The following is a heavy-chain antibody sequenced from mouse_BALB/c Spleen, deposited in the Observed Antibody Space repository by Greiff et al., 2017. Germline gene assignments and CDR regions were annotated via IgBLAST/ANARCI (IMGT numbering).Heavy chain of an antibody. Sequence: VQLQQSGAELAKPGASVKMSCKASGYTFTSYWMHWVKQRPGQGLEWIGYINPSTGYTEYNQKFKDKATLTADKSSSTAYMQLSSLTSEDSAVYYCANYYGSRDYFDYWGQGTTLTVSS. CDR1: GYTFTSYW. CDR3: ANYYGSRDYFDY. J-gene: IGHJ2*01. D-gene: IGHD1-1*01. V-gene: IGHV1-7*01. CDR2: INPSTGYT.